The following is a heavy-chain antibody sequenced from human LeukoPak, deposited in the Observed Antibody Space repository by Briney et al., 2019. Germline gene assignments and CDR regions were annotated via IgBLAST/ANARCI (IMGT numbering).Heavy chain of an antibody. J-gene: IGHJ4*02. CDR2: IYYSGST. CDR1: GGSISSSSYY. CDR3: ARANGGLGKADY. V-gene: IGHV4-39*07. D-gene: IGHD7-27*01. Sequence: SETLSLTCTVSGGSISSSSYYWGWIRQPPGKGLEWIGSIYYSGSTYYNPSLKSRVTISVDTSKNQFSLKLSPVTAADTAVYYCARANGGLGKADYWGQGTLVTVSS.